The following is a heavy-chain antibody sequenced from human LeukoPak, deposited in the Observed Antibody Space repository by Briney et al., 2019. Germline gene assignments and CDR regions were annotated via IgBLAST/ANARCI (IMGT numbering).Heavy chain of an antibody. CDR2: ISYDGSNK. J-gene: IGHJ4*02. CDR3: ARAPSLTRGYSGYGLDY. CDR1: GFTFSNYA. V-gene: IGHV3-30-3*01. D-gene: IGHD5-12*01. Sequence: GGSLGLSCAASGFTFSNYAMHWVRQAPGKGLEWVAVISYDGSNKYYADSVKGRFTISRDNSKNTLYLQMNNLRPEDTAVHYCARAPSLTRGYSGYGLDYWGQGTLVTVSS.